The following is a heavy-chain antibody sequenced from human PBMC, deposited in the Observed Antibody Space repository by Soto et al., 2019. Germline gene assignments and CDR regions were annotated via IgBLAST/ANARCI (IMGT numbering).Heavy chain of an antibody. CDR3: ARAAALFADFSSGPRPGWFDP. V-gene: IGHV4-31*03. CDR1: GGSISSGAYY. CDR2: IYYNVIT. J-gene: IGHJ5*02. D-gene: IGHD3-3*01. Sequence: SETLSLTCTVSGGSISSGAYYWTWIRQHPGKGLEWIGYIYYNVITYSNPSLKSRLTISVDTSKNQFSLKLNSVTAADAAVYYCARAAALFADFSSGPRPGWFDPWGQGTRVTVAA.